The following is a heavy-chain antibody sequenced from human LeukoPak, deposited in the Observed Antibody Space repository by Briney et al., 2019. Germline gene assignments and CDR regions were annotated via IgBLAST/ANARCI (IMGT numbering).Heavy chain of an antibody. V-gene: IGHV1-2*02. Sequence: GASVKVSCKASGYTFTGYYMHWVRQAPGQGLEWMGWINPNSGGTNYAQKFQGRVTMTRDTSISTAYMELSRLRSDDTAVCYCAREIGSGSNHFDYWGQGTLVTVSS. CDR1: GYTFTGYY. D-gene: IGHD3-10*01. CDR3: AREIGSGSNHFDY. CDR2: INPNSGGT. J-gene: IGHJ4*02.